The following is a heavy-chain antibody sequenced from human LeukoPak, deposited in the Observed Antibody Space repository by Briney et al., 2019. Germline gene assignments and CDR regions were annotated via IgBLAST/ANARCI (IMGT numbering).Heavy chain of an antibody. CDR2: INWNGGST. V-gene: IGHV3-20*04. D-gene: IGHD2-2*01. CDR3: ASLGYCSSTSCYDD. CDR1: GFTFDDYG. Sequence: PGGSLRLSCAASGFTFDDYGMSWVRQAPGKGLEWVSGINWNGGSTGYADSVKGRFTISRDNAKNSLYLQMNSLRAEDTALYYCASLGYCSSTSCYDDWRQGTLVTVSS. J-gene: IGHJ4*02.